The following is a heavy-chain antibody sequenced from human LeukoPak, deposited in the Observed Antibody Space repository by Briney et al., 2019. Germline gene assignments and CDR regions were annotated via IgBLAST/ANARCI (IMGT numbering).Heavy chain of an antibody. CDR2: INHSGST. D-gene: IGHD6-6*01. V-gene: IGHV4-34*01. CDR1: GGSFSGYY. CDR3: ARDRIAAQNYMDV. J-gene: IGHJ6*03. Sequence: SETLSLTCAVYGGSFSGYYWSWIRQPPGKGLEWIGEINHSGSTNYNPSLKSRVTISVDTSKNQFSLKLSSVTAADTAVYYCARDRIAAQNYMDVWGKGTTVTVSS.